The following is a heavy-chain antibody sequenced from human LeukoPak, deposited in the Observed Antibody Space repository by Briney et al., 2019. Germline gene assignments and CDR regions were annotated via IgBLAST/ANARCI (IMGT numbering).Heavy chain of an antibody. J-gene: IGHJ6*02. Sequence: SETLSLTCTVSGGSISSYYWSWIRQPPGKGLEWIGYIYYSGSTNYNPSLKSRVTISVDTSKNPFSLKLSSVTAADTAVYYCARGLGANYYYYGMDVWGQGTTVTVSS. CDR2: IYYSGST. D-gene: IGHD3-16*01. V-gene: IGHV4-59*01. CDR3: ARGLGANYYYYGMDV. CDR1: GGSISSYY.